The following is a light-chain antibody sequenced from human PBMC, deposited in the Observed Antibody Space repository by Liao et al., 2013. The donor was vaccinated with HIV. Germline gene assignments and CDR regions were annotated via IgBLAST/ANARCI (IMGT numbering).Light chain of an antibody. CDR1: NIGSKS. CDR3: QVWDSSSYV. V-gene: IGLV3-21*04. Sequence: SYELTQPPSVSVAPGKTARITCGRNNIGSKSVHWYQQKPGQAPVLVIYYDSDRPSGIPERFSGSNSGNTATLTISRVEAGDEADYYCQVWDSSSYVFGTGTKVTVL. CDR2: YDS. J-gene: IGLJ1*01.